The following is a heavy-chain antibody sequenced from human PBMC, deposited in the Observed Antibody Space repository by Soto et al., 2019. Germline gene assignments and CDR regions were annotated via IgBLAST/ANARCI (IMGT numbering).Heavy chain of an antibody. Sequence: SGPTLVNPTQTLTLTCTFSGFSLTTTGMRVSWIRQPPGKALEWLARIDWDDDKFYSTSLKTRLTISKDTSKNQVVLTMTNMEPVETAMYYCARMPVPVAAFDFWGQGTLVTVSS. CDR1: GFSLTTTGMR. V-gene: IGHV2-70*04. CDR2: IDWDDDK. D-gene: IGHD2-2*01. CDR3: ARMPVPVAAFDF. J-gene: IGHJ4*02.